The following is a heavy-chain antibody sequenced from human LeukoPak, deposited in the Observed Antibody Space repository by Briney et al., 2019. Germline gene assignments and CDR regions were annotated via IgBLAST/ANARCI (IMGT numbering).Heavy chain of an antibody. CDR1: GGSISSGSYY. Sequence: PSETLSLTCAVSGGSISSGSYYWSWLRQPAGTGLEWLGRIYTSGSTNYNPSLKSRVTISVDTSKNQFSLKLSSVTAADTAVYYCARDGSYYYYYMDVWGKGTTVTISS. D-gene: IGHD1-26*01. CDR2: IYTSGST. V-gene: IGHV4-61*02. J-gene: IGHJ6*03. CDR3: ARDGSYYYYYMDV.